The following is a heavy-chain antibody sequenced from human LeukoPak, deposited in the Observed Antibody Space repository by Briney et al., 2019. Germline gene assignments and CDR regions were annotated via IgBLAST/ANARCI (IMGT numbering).Heavy chain of an antibody. CDR1: GYTFTSYG. D-gene: IGHD5-18*01. J-gene: IGHJ4*02. Sequence: ASVKVSCKASGYTFTSYGISWVRQAPGQGLEWMGWISAYNGNTNYAQKLQGRVTMPTDTSTSTAYMELRSLRSDDTAVYYCARGQRGYSYGYGSGYWGQGTLVTVSS. CDR3: ARGQRGYSYGYGSGY. CDR2: ISAYNGNT. V-gene: IGHV1-18*01.